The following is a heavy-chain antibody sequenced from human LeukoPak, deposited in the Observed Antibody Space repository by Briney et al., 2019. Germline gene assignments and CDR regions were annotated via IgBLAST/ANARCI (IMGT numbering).Heavy chain of an antibody. J-gene: IGHJ1*01. D-gene: IGHD1-14*01. Sequence: GGSLRLSCAASGFTFSSYDFHWVRQGTGEGLEWVSAIGTAADTYYPDSVKGRFTISRENAKNSLYLQMNSLRVGDTAVYYCTGDVYQHWGQGTLVTVSS. CDR2: IGTAADT. CDR3: TGDVYQH. CDR1: GFTFSSYD. V-gene: IGHV3-13*01.